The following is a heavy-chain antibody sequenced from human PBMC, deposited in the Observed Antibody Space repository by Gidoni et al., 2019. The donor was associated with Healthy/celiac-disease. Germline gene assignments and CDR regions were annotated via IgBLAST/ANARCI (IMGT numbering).Heavy chain of an antibody. CDR1: GYSFTIYW. Sequence: EVQLVQSGAEVKKPGESLKISCKGSGYSFTIYWTGWARQVPGKGLEWMGIIYPGDSDTRYRPSFQGQVTISADKSISTAYLQWSSLKASDTAMYYCARRKEGENGYNYYFDYWGQGTLVTVSS. D-gene: IGHD1-1*01. V-gene: IGHV5-51*01. CDR2: IYPGDSDT. J-gene: IGHJ4*02. CDR3: ARRKEGENGYNYYFDY.